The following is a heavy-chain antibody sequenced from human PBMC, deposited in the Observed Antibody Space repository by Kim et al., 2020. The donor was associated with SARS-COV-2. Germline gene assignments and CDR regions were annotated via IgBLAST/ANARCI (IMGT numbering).Heavy chain of an antibody. V-gene: IGHV4-59*01. CDR1: GGSISSYY. CDR3: ARAPDEELRYFDWFPAFDP. Sequence: SETLSLTCTVSGGSISSYYWSWIRQPPGKGLEWIGYIYYSGSTNYNPSLKSRVTISVDTSKNQFSLKLSSVTAADTAVYYCARAPDEELRYFDWFPAFDPWGQGTLVTVSS. D-gene: IGHD3-9*01. J-gene: IGHJ5*02. CDR2: IYYSGST.